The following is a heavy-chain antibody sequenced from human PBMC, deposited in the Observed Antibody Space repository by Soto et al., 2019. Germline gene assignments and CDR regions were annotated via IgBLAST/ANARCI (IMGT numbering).Heavy chain of an antibody. J-gene: IGHJ4*02. CDR2: ITGSGGSL. D-gene: IGHD6-19*01. Sequence: EVQLLESGGGLVQPGGSLRLSCAASGFTFSSYAMSWVRQAPGKGLEWVSGITGSGGSLNYADSVKGRFTISRDNSKNILYLQMNSLRAEDTAVYYCATWGYSSGWGRIDYWGQGTLVTVSS. CDR1: GFTFSSYA. V-gene: IGHV3-23*01. CDR3: ATWGYSSGWGRIDY.